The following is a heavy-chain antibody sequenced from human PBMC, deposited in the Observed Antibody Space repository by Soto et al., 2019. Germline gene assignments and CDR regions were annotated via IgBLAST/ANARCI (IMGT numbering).Heavy chain of an antibody. V-gene: IGHV1-2*04. J-gene: IGHJ6*02. CDR2: INPNSGGT. CDR1: GYTFTGYY. D-gene: IGHD4-4*01. CDR3: ARDEAGTVTADYYYGMDV. Sequence: ASVKASCKASGYTFTGYYMHWVRQAPGQGLEWMGWINPNSGGTNYAQKFQGWVTMTRDTSISTAYMELSRLRSDDTAVYYCARDEAGTVTADYYYGMDVWGQGTTVTVSS.